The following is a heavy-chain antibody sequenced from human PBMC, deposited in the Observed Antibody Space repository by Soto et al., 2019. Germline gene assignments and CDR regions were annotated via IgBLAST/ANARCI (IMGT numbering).Heavy chain of an antibody. CDR1: GFTFSQFW. Sequence: GGSLRLSCVASGFTFSQFWVAWVRQIPGKGLEWAANIKQDGSQKSYVDSVRGRFTISRDNGKNSLYLQMNSLRAEDTAVYYCTSPGDWGVVYGMDGWGQGTSVTVSS. D-gene: IGHD7-27*01. J-gene: IGHJ6*02. V-gene: IGHV3-7*01. CDR3: TSPGDWGVVYGMDG. CDR2: IKQDGSQK.